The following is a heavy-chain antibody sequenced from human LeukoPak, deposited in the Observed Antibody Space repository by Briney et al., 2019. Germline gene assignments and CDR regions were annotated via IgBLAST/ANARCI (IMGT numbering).Heavy chain of an antibody. Sequence: GSLRLSCAASGFTFSSYGMHWVRQAPGKGLEWVANIKKDGSEKYYVDSVKGRFTISRDNAKTSLYLQMNSLRAEDTAVYYCARDLSGVTGYTYGRGMDYWGQGTLVTVSS. CDR3: ARDLSGVTGYTYGRGMDY. J-gene: IGHJ4*02. V-gene: IGHV3-7*01. CDR2: IKKDGSEK. CDR1: GFTFSSYG. D-gene: IGHD5-18*01.